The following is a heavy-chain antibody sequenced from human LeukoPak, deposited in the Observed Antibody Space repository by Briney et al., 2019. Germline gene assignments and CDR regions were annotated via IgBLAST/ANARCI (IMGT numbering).Heavy chain of an antibody. Sequence: GGSLRLSCAASGFTFSSYAMTWVRQAPGKGLEWVSGISGGGGSTYYADSVKGRFTISRDNSKNTLYLQMNSLRAEDTAVYYCAKLDYDFWSGSFDYWGQGTLVTVSS. J-gene: IGHJ4*02. D-gene: IGHD3-3*01. CDR3: AKLDYDFWSGSFDY. CDR1: GFTFSSYA. V-gene: IGHV3-23*01. CDR2: ISGGGGST.